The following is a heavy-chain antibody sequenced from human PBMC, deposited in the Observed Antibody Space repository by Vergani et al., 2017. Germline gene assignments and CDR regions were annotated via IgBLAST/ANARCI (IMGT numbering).Heavy chain of an antibody. V-gene: IGHV3-66*02. CDR1: GFTVSSNY. CDR2: IYSGGST. CDR3: ARDFPHSGSSGMDV. D-gene: IGHD1-26*01. Sequence: EVQLVESGGGLVQPGRSLRLSCAASGFTVSSNYMSWVRQAPGKGLEWVSVIYSGGSTYYADSVKGRFTISRDNSKNTLYRQMNSLRAEDTAVYYCARDFPHSGSSGMDVWGQGTTVTVSS. J-gene: IGHJ6*02.